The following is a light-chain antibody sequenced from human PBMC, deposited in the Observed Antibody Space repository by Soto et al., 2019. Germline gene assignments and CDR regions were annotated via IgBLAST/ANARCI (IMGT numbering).Light chain of an antibody. V-gene: IGLV1-40*01. CDR1: SSNIGTNY. CDR3: QSSDSSLGGVWV. J-gene: IGLJ3*02. CDR2: GNI. Sequence: QSVLTQSPSASGTPGQRVTVSCSGSSSNIGTNYVYWYQQLPGTAPKLLIHGNINRPSGVPDRFSGSKSGTSASLAITGLQAEDEADYYCQSSDSSLGGVWVFGGGTKLTVL.